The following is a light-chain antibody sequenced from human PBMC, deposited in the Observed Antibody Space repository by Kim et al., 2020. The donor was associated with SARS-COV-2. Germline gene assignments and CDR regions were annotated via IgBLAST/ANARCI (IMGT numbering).Light chain of an antibody. Sequence: SVGDRVIITCRASQSISSYLNWYQQKPGKAPKLLIYAASSLQSGVPSRFSGSGSGTDFTLTIRSLQPEDVATYYCQQSYSTPTWTFGQGTKVDIK. CDR2: AAS. CDR1: QSISSY. J-gene: IGKJ1*01. CDR3: QQSYSTPTWT. V-gene: IGKV1-39*01.